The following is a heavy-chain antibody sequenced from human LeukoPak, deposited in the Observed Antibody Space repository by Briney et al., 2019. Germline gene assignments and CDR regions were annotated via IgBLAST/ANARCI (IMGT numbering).Heavy chain of an antibody. D-gene: IGHD3-16*02. Sequence: GASVKVSSKASGYTFTGYYMHWVRQAPGQGLEWMGRINPNSGGTNYTQKFQGTVTMTRDTSISTAYMELSRLRSDDTAVYYCARDWNYVWGSYSYFFDYWGQGTLVTVSS. J-gene: IGHJ4*02. CDR1: GYTFTGYY. V-gene: IGHV1-2*06. CDR2: INPNSGGT. CDR3: ARDWNYVWGSYSYFFDY.